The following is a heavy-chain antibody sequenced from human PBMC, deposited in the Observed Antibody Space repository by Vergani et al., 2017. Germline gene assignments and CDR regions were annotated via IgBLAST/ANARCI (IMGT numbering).Heavy chain of an antibody. D-gene: IGHD5-12*01. CDR2: IVVGSGNT. J-gene: IGHJ6*02. CDR3: AADSGYDSLSYYYGMDV. V-gene: IGHV1-58*02. Sequence: QMQLVQSGPEVKKPGTSVKVSCKASGFTFTSSAMQWVRQARGQRLEWIGWIVVGSGNTNYAQQFQERVTITRDMSTSTAYMELSSLRSEDTAVYYCAADSGYDSLSYYYGMDVWGQGTTVTVSS. CDR1: GFTFTSSA.